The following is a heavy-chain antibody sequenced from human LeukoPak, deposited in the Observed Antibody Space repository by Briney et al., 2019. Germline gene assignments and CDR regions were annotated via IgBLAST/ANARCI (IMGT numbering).Heavy chain of an antibody. Sequence: ASVKVSCKASGYTFTSYDINWARQATGQGLEWMGWMNPNSGNTGYAQKFQGRVTMTRNTSISTAYMELSSLRSEDTAVYYCARGMWLPEYYYYYYGMDVWGQGTTVTVSS. D-gene: IGHD5-12*01. CDR3: ARGMWLPEYYYYYYGMDV. J-gene: IGHJ6*02. V-gene: IGHV1-8*01. CDR2: MNPNSGNT. CDR1: GYTFTSYD.